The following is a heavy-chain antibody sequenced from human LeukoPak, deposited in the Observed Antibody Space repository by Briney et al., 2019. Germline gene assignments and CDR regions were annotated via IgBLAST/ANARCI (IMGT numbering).Heavy chain of an antibody. CDR3: ARHKGARVHYQLLYQVAFDI. Sequence: GGSLRLSCAASGFTFSSYAMHWVRQAPGKGLEWVAVISYDGSNKYYADSVKGRFTISRDNSKNTLYLQMNSLRAEDTAVYYCARHKGARVHYQLLYQVAFDIWGQGTMVTVSS. CDR1: GFTFSSYA. V-gene: IGHV3-30-3*01. CDR2: ISYDGSNK. J-gene: IGHJ3*02. D-gene: IGHD2-2*02.